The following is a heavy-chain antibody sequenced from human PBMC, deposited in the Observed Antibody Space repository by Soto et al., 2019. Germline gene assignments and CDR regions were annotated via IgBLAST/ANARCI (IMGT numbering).Heavy chain of an antibody. V-gene: IGHV3-74*01. J-gene: IGHJ4*02. CDR1: GFTFSSYW. CDR2: ISPDGKNT. D-gene: IGHD3-22*01. CDR3: VRGASSGYYRIDY. Sequence: DVHLVESGGDLVHPGGSLRPSCAASGFTFSSYWMPWVRQVPGKGLVWVSRISPDGKNTNYADSVKGRFTISRDNAKNTVFLQMNSLRVEDMAVYYCVRGASSGYYRIDYWGQGALVTVSS.